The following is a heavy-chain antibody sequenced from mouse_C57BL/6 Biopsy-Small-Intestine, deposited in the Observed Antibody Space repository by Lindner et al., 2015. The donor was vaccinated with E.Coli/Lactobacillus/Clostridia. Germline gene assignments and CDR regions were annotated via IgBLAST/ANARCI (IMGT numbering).Heavy chain of an antibody. CDR3: ARWGGSPGYGTGYAMDY. V-gene: IGHV1-82*01. D-gene: IGHD3-2*02. J-gene: IGHJ4*01. CDR1: GYAFSSSW. CDR2: IYPGDGDT. Sequence: VQLQESGPELVKPGASVKISCKASGYAFSSSWMNWVKQRPGKGLEWIGRIYPGDGDTNCNGKFKGKATLTADKSSSTAYMQLSSLTSEDSAVYFCARWGGSPGYGTGYAMDYWGQGTSVTVSS.